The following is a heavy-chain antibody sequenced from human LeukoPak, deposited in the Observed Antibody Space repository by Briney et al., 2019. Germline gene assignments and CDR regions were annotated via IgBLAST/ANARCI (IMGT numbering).Heavy chain of an antibody. V-gene: IGHV1-2*06. CDR3: ARDYCGSTSCLFDC. D-gene: IGHD2-2*01. Sequence: ASVKVSCKASGYTFTGYHMHWVRQAPGQGLEWMGRINPNSGDTNYAQKFQGRVTMTRDTSISTAYMELSWLRSDDTAVYYCARDYCGSTSCLFDCWGQGTLVTVSS. CDR2: INPNSGDT. CDR1: GYTFTGYH. J-gene: IGHJ4*02.